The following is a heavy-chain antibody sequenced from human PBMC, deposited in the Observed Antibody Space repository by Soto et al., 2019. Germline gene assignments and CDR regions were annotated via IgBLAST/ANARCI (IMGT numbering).Heavy chain of an antibody. D-gene: IGHD3-3*01. Sequence: PSETLSLTCAVSGGSISSSNWWSWVLQPPGKGLEWIGEIYHSGSTNYNPSLKSRVTISVDKSKNQFSLKLSSVTAADTAVYYCARGGSYDFWSGYLDYWGQGTLVTVSS. CDR2: IYHSGST. V-gene: IGHV4-4*02. J-gene: IGHJ4*02. CDR3: ARGGSYDFWSGYLDY. CDR1: GGSISSSNW.